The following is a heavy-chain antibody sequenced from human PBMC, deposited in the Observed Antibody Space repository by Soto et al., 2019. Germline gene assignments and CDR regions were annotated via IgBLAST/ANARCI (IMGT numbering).Heavy chain of an antibody. CDR3: AKDRRGAYCSGGICYSPDY. V-gene: IGHV3-23*01. J-gene: IGHJ4*02. D-gene: IGHD2-15*01. CDR1: GFTFSSHV. CDR2: ISGTGGT. Sequence: EVQLWESGGGLVQPGGSLRLSCAVSGFTFSSHVMSWPRQAPGKGRKGVSAISGTGGTYYADAVKGRFTISRENSKNALYLQMNNLRDEDTAVYYCAKDRRGAYCSGGICYSPDYWGQGTLVIVSS.